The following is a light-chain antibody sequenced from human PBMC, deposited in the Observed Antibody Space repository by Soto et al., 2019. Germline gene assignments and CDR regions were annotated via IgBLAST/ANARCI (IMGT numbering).Light chain of an antibody. CDR3: QQYGTLPVT. Sequence: EIVLTQSPAILSVSPGERATLSCRASQSISRSLAWYQQKPGQAPRLLIYGASSRATGIPARFSGSGSGTDFTLTISRLEPEDFAVYYCQQYGTLPVTFGGGTKVDIK. J-gene: IGKJ4*01. V-gene: IGKV3-20*01. CDR2: GAS. CDR1: QSISRS.